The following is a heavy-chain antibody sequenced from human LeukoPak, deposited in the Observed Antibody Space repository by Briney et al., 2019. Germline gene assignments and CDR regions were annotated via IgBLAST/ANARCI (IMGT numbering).Heavy chain of an antibody. CDR3: ARGPHYPTNFFYNYYDSSGPNFDY. V-gene: IGHV1-2*02. J-gene: IGHJ4*02. D-gene: IGHD3-22*01. CDR2: INPNSGGT. Sequence: GASVKVSCKSSGYTFTGYYMHWVRQAPGQGLEWMGWINPNSGGTNYAQKFQGRVTMTRDTSISTAYMELSRLRSDDTAVHYCARGPHYPTNFFYNYYDSSGPNFDYWGQGTLVTVSS. CDR1: GYTFTGYY.